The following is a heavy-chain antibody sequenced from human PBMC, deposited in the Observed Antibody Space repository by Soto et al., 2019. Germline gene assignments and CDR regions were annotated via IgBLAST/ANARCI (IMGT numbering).Heavy chain of an antibody. CDR3: ARHGGTIFGVVRWFDP. CDR1: GYSFTSYW. Sequence: ESLKISCKGSGYSFTSYWISWVRQMPGKGLEWMGRIDPSDSYTNYSPSFQGHVTISADKSISTAYLQWSSLKASDTAMYYCARHGGTIFGVVRWFDPWGQGTLVTVSS. CDR2: IDPSDSYT. V-gene: IGHV5-10-1*01. J-gene: IGHJ5*02. D-gene: IGHD3-3*01.